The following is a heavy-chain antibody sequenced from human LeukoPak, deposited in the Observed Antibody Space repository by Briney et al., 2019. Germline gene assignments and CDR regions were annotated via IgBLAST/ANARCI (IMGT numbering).Heavy chain of an antibody. CDR2: ISSSSSYI. D-gene: IGHD3-10*01. V-gene: IGHV3-21*01. CDR3: ARRRGICGMDV. CDR1: GFTFTTYT. Sequence: PGGSLRLSCAASGFTFTTYTMTWVRQAPGKGREWVSSISSSSSYIYYADSVKGRFTISRDNAKNSLYLQMNSLRAEDTAVYYCARRRGICGMDVWGQGTTVTVSS. J-gene: IGHJ6*02.